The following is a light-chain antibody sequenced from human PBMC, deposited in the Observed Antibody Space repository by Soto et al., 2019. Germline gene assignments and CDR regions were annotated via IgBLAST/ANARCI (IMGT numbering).Light chain of an antibody. Sequence: QSALTQPPSASGSPGQSVTISCTGNSNDVGHSSFISWYQQHPGKGPKLIIYEVSKRPSGVPERFSGYKSGNTASLSVSGLQDEDEADYFCNAQADNGKHVFGTGTKVTVL. J-gene: IGLJ1*01. CDR2: EVS. V-gene: IGLV2-8*01. CDR1: SNDVGHSSF. CDR3: NAQADNGKHV.